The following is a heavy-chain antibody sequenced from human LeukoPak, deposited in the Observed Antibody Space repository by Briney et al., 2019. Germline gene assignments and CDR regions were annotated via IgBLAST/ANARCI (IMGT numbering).Heavy chain of an antibody. Sequence: SSVKVSCKASVGTFSSYAISWVRQAAGQGLEWMGGNIPIFGTKKYEQKFQGRVTITADESTSTAYKELSSLRSEDTAVYYCARDLLNCSGGSCYSNWFDPWGQGTLVTVSS. CDR3: ARDLLNCSGGSCYSNWFDP. D-gene: IGHD2-15*01. J-gene: IGHJ5*02. CDR1: VGTFSSYA. CDR2: NIPIFGTK. V-gene: IGHV1-69*13.